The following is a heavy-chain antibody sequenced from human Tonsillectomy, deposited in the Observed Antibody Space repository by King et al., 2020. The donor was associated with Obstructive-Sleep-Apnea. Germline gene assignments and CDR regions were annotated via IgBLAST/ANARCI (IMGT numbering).Heavy chain of an antibody. D-gene: IGHD5-12*01. CDR2: INHSGST. V-gene: IGHV4-34*01. CDR1: GGSFSGYY. J-gene: IGHJ4*02. CDR3: ARSYSGYDRTGYYFDY. Sequence: QVQLQQWGAGLLKPSETLSLTCAVYGGSFSGYYWSWIRQPPGKGLGWIGEINHSGSTNYNPSLKSRVTISVDTSKNQFSLKLSSVTAADTAVYYCARSYSGYDRTGYYFDYWGQGTLVTVSS.